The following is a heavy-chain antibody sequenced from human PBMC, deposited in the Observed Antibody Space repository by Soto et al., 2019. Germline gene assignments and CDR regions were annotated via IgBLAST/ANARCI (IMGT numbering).Heavy chain of an antibody. V-gene: IGHV1-18*01. CDR3: ARMVRGSNIDYYHYMDV. CDR2: ISAYNGDT. J-gene: IGHJ6*03. CDR1: GYTFTSHG. Sequence: QVQLVQSGGEVRKPGASVKVSCKASGYTFTSHGISWVRQAPGQGLEWMGWISAYNGDTNYAQKLQGRVTVTTARSTSTAYMELRSLRSADTAVYYCARMVRGSNIDYYHYMDVWGKGTTVTVSS. D-gene: IGHD3-10*01.